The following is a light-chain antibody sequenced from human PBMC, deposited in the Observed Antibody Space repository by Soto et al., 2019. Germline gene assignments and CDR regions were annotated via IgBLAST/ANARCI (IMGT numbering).Light chain of an antibody. CDR3: QQYNNWPRT. Sequence: ELVMTQSPATLSVAPGERATLSCRASQSISTFLAWYQQKPGQAPRLPIYGASTRATGIPARFSGSGSGTEFTLTISSLQSEDFAVYYCQQYNNWPRTFGQGTKVDIK. V-gene: IGKV3-15*01. J-gene: IGKJ1*01. CDR2: GAS. CDR1: QSISTF.